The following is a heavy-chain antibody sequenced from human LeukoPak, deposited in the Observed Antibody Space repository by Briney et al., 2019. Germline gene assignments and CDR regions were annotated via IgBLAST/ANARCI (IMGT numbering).Heavy chain of an antibody. V-gene: IGHV1-18*01. Sequence: ASVKVSCKASGYTFTSYGISWVRQAPGQGLEWMGWISAYNGNTNYAQKLQGRATMTTDTSTSTAYMELRSLRSDDTAVYYCARDTQYYYGSGSYLDYWGQGTLVTVSS. CDR2: ISAYNGNT. CDR1: GYTFTSYG. CDR3: ARDTQYYYGSGSYLDY. D-gene: IGHD3-10*01. J-gene: IGHJ4*02.